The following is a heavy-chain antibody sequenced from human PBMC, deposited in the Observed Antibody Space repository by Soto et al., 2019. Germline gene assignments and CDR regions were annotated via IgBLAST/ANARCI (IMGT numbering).Heavy chain of an antibody. CDR2: IIPMSGRP. Sequence: QVQLVQSGAEVKTPGSSVKVSCKASGGTFNSYSIDWVRQAPGQGFEWMGGIIPMSGRPNYAQRFQGRVTFSADKSTNTFYLEVNSLTYEDTAVYYCTRRGRQSANWFDPWGQGTLVTVSS. CDR1: GGTFNSYS. CDR3: TRRGRQSANWFDP. J-gene: IGHJ5*02. V-gene: IGHV1-69*06.